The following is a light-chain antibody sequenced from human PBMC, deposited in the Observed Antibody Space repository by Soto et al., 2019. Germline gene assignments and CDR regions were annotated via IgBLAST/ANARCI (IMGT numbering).Light chain of an antibody. CDR2: DVS. J-gene: IGLJ1*01. CDR3: CSDAGSNTVV. Sequence: QSALTQPRSVSGAPGQSVTISCTGSSSDVGGYNDVSWYQQHPGKAPKLMIYDVSNRPSGVPDRFSGSKSGTSASLTISGLKDEDEAYYYWCSDAGSNTVVFGTGTKLTVL. V-gene: IGLV2-11*01. CDR1: SSDVGGYND.